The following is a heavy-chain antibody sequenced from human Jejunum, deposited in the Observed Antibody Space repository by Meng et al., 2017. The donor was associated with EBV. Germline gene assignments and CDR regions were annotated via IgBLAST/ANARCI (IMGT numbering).Heavy chain of an antibody. CDR1: GFTFSSYW. CDR2: INGDGSST. J-gene: IGHJ2*01. Sequence: GGAGGGLVQPGGARRFLWESFGFTFSSYWMNWVRQAPGKGLVWFSRINGDGSSTNYADSVKGRFTISRDNAKNTLYLQMNSLRAEDTAVYYCAREIEAPGTWYFDLWGRGTLVTVSS. D-gene: IGHD1-26*01. V-gene: IGHV3-74*01. CDR3: AREIEAPGTWYFDL.